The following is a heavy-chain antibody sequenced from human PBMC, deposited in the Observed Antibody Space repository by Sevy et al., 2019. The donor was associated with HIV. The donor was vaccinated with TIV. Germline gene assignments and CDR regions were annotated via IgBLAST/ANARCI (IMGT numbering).Heavy chain of an antibody. Sequence: GGSLRLSCAASGFTVSSNYMSWVRQAPGKGLEWVSVIYSGGSTYYADSVKGRFTISRDNSKNTLYLQMNGLRAEDTAVYYCARWYSSSSSWDYWGQGTLVTVSS. J-gene: IGHJ4*02. CDR1: GFTVSSNY. D-gene: IGHD6-6*01. CDR3: ARWYSSSSSWDY. CDR2: IYSGGST. V-gene: IGHV3-53*01.